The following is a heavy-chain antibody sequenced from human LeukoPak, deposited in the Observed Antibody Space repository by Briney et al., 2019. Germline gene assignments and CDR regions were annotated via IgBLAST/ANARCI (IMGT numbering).Heavy chain of an antibody. V-gene: IGHV1-58*02. D-gene: IGHD1-1*01. CDR2: IVVGSGNT. CDR1: GFTFTSSA. CDR3: ATHSNGDWFDP. Sequence: ASVKVSCKASGFTFTSSAMQWVRQARGQRLEWIGWIVVGSGNTNYAQKFQERVTITRDMFTSTAYMELSSLRSEDTAVYYCATHSNGDWFDPWGQGTLVTVSS. J-gene: IGHJ5*02.